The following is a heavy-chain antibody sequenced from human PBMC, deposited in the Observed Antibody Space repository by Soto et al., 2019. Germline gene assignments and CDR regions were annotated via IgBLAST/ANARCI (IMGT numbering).Heavy chain of an antibody. J-gene: IGHJ3*02. CDR1: GYTFTSYG. V-gene: IGHV1-18*01. CDR2: ISAYNGNT. D-gene: IGHD6-25*01. CDR3: ARPRGYSPEYDAFDI. Sequence: ASVKVSCKASGYTFTSYGISWVRQTPGQGLEWMGWISAYNGNTNYAQKLQGRVTMTTDTSTSTAYMELRSLRSDDTAVYYCARPRGYSPEYDAFDIWGQGTMVTVSS.